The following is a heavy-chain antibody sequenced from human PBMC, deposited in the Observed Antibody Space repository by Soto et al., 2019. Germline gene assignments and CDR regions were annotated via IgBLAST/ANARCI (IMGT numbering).Heavy chain of an antibody. CDR1: GFSFSSYA. CDR3: ARFSACGGDCPFYY. CDR2: ISGYNGRT. J-gene: IGHJ4*02. D-gene: IGHD2-21*02. Sequence: PGGSLRLSCAASGFSFSSYAMSWVRQGSGKGLEWVSSISGYNGRTYYTDSVKGRFTISRDNSKNTVYLQMNGLRADDTAVYYCARFSACGGDCPFYYLGQGTLVTVSS. V-gene: IGHV3-23*01.